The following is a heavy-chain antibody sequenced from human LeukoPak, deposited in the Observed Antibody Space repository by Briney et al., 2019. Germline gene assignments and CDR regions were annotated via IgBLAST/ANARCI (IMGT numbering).Heavy chain of an antibody. Sequence: GGSLRLSCAASGFTFSSYAMSWVRQAPGKGLEWVSGISGTGGNTYYADSVKGRFTISRDNSMNTLYLQMNSLRAEDTAIYYCVKGPVVAASDYWGQGTLVTVSS. CDR1: GFTFSSYA. V-gene: IGHV3-23*01. J-gene: IGHJ4*02. D-gene: IGHD2-15*01. CDR3: VKGPVVAASDY. CDR2: ISGTGGNT.